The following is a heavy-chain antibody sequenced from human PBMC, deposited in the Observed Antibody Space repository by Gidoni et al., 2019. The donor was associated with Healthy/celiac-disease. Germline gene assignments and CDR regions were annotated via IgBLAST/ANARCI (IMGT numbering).Heavy chain of an antibody. V-gene: IGHV3-30*18. CDR2: ISYDGSNK. CDR3: AKAMVRGGVDY. J-gene: IGHJ4*02. Sequence: QMQLVESGGGVVQPGRSLRLSCAASGFTFSSYGMHWVRQAPGKGLEWVAVISYDGSNKYYADSVKGRFTISRDNSKNTLYLQMNSLRAEDTAVYYCAKAMVRGGVDYWGQGTLVTVSS. D-gene: IGHD3-10*01. CDR1: GFTFSSYG.